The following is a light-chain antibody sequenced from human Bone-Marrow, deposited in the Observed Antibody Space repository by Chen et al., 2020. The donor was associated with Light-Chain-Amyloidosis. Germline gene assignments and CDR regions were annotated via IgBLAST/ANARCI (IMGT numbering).Light chain of an antibody. CDR2: DDS. CDR1: NIGSTS. Sequence: SYVLTQPSSVSVAPGQTATIACGGNNIGSTSVHWYQQKPGQAPLLVVYDDSYRPSGIPERLSGSNSGNTATLTISRVEAGDEADYYCQVWDRSSDRPVFGGGTKLTVL. V-gene: IGLV3-21*02. CDR3: QVWDRSSDRPV. J-gene: IGLJ3*02.